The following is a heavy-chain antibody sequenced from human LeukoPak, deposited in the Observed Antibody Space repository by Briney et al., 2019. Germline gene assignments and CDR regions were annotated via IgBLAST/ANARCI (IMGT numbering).Heavy chain of an antibody. V-gene: IGHV3-21*01. D-gene: IGHD6-6*01. CDR3: ARELRSSSPNRNPHP. Sequence: GGSLRLSCAASGFTFSSYSMNWVRQAPGKGLEWVSSISSSSSYIYYADSVKGRFTISRDNAKNSLYLQMNSLRAEDTAVYYCARELRSSSPNRNPHPWGQGTLVTVSS. CDR1: GFTFSSYS. J-gene: IGHJ5*02. CDR2: ISSSSSYI.